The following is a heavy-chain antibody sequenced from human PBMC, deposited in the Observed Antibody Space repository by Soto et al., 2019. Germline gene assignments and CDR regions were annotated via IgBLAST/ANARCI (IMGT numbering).Heavy chain of an antibody. Sequence: PGGSLRLSCAASGFAFMSYTMNWVRQAPGKGLEWVSSMTSSGVYIYHADSVKGRFTISRDNAKNSLYLEMNSLRAEDTAVYYCARDRYASYDYSTGFPNDYWGRGTLVTVSS. V-gene: IGHV3-21*01. CDR2: MTSSGVYI. D-gene: IGHD3-3*01. CDR1: GFAFMSYT. J-gene: IGHJ4*02. CDR3: ARDRYASYDYSTGFPNDY.